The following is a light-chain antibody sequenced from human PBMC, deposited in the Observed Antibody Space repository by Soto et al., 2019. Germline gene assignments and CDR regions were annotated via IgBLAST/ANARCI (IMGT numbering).Light chain of an antibody. CDR1: QSVLYSSNNKNY. CDR3: QQYYGTRLT. Sequence: DIVMTQSPDSLSVSLGERATINCKSSQSVLYSSNNKNYLAWFQQKPGQPPRLLIYWASTRESGVPDRFSGSGSGTHFTLTITSLQAEDVAVYYCQQYYGTRLTFGGGTKVEIK. V-gene: IGKV4-1*01. CDR2: WAS. J-gene: IGKJ4*01.